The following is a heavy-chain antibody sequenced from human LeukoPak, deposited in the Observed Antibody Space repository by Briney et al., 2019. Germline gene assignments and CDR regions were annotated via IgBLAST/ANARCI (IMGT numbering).Heavy chain of an antibody. CDR1: GYTFTSYD. D-gene: IGHD2-15*01. V-gene: IGHV1-18*01. CDR3: ARVGSCSGGSCSIRGPMDV. J-gene: IGHJ6*03. Sequence: ASVKVSCKASGYTFTSYDINWVRQAPGQGLEWMGWISAYNSNTNYAQKLQGRGTMTTDTSRSTAYMELRSLRSDHTAVYYCARVGSCSGGSCSIRGPMDVWGKGTTVTVSS. CDR2: ISAYNSNT.